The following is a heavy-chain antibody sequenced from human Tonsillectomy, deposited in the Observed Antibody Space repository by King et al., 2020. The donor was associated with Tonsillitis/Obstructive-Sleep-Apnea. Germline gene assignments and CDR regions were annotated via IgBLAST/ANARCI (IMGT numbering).Heavy chain of an antibody. CDR1: GYSFTTYW. Sequence: VQLVESGAEVKKPGESLRISCKGSGYSFTTYWINWVRQMPGKGLEWMGRIDPSDSYTNYSPSFQGHVTISADKSISTAYLQWSSLRASDTAMYYCASTGNAYGSGNYFSNAMDVWGQGTTVTVSS. V-gene: IGHV5-10-1*03. CDR2: IDPSDSYT. CDR3: ASTGNAYGSGNYFSNAMDV. D-gene: IGHD3-10*01. J-gene: IGHJ6*02.